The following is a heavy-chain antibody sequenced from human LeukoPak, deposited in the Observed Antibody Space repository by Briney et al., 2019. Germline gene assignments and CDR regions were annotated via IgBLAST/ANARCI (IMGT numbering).Heavy chain of an antibody. CDR1: GYSISSDYY. V-gene: IGHV4-38-2*02. CDR3: ARGRRPHIVDSRY. D-gene: IGHD5-12*01. J-gene: IGHJ4*02. CDR2: IYHTVTT. Sequence: SETLSLTCTVSGYSISSDYYWGWIRQPPGKGLEWVRSIYHTVTTYYNPSLKSRVTISVDTSKNQFSLKLSSVTATDTAVYYCARGRRPHIVDSRYWGQGTLVTVSS.